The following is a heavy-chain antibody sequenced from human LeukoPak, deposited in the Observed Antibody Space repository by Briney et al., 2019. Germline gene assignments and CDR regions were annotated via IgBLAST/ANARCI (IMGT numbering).Heavy chain of an antibody. J-gene: IGHJ4*02. CDR3: ARDRPTGASRVFVVQ. D-gene: IGHD2-15*01. Sequence: GGSLRLSCAASGFTFSKYWMLWVRQAPGKGLEWISSMSSGSRYIYYADSVRGRFTISRDNTKNSLYLLMNNLRAEDTAIYYCARDRPTGASRVFVVQWGQGTPVTVSS. CDR1: GFTFSKYW. CDR2: MSSGSRYI. V-gene: IGHV3-21*06.